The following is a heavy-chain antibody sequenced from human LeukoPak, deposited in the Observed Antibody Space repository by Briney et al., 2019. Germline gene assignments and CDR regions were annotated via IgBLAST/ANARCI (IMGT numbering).Heavy chain of an antibody. D-gene: IGHD5-24*01. V-gene: IGHV3-11*01. Sequence: GGSLRLSCAASGFTFSDYYMSWIRQAPGKGLEWVSYISSSGSTIYYADSVKGRFTISRDNAKNSLYLQMNSLRAEGTAVYYCARHPGRRWLQFPFDYWGQGTLVTVSS. J-gene: IGHJ4*02. CDR1: GFTFSDYY. CDR3: ARHPGRRWLQFPFDY. CDR2: ISSSGSTI.